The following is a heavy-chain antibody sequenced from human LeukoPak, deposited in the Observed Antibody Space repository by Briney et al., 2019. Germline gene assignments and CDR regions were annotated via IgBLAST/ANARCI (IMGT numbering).Heavy chain of an antibody. CDR3: AREINKWFDP. J-gene: IGHJ5*02. V-gene: IGHV3-74*03. Sequence: GGSLRLSCAASGFPFSSHWMHLVRQAPGKGLVWVSRISPDGSTTKNADSVKGRFTISRDNARSTLYLQMNSLRAEDTAVYYCAREINKWFDPWGQGTLVTVSS. CDR2: ISPDGSTT. CDR1: GFPFSSHW.